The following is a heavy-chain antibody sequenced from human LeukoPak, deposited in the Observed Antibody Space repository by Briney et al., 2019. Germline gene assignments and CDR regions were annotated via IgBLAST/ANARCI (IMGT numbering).Heavy chain of an antibody. J-gene: IGHJ6*02. CDR3: ARGDYDSSGYSYGMDV. CDR2: INWNGGST. CDR1: GFTFDDYG. Sequence: GGSLRLSCAASGFTFDDYGMSWVRQAPGKGLEWVSGINWNGGSTGYADSVKGRFTISRDNAKNSLYLQMNSLRAEDTALYHCARGDYDSSGYSYGMDVWGQGTTVTVSS. V-gene: IGHV3-20*01. D-gene: IGHD3-22*01.